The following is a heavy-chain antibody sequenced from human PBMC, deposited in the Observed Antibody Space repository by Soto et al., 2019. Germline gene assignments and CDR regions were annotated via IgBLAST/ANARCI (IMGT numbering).Heavy chain of an antibody. CDR2: ISAYNGNT. Sequence: ASVKVSCKASGYTFTSYGISWVRQAPGQGLEWMGWISAYNGNTNYAQKLQGRVTMTTDTSTSTAYMELRSLRSDDTAVYYCARRPYYNFWSGYSPAGYYYGMDVWGQGTTVTVSS. CDR3: ARRPYYNFWSGYSPAGYYYGMDV. D-gene: IGHD3-3*01. CDR1: GYTFTSYG. J-gene: IGHJ6*02. V-gene: IGHV1-18*01.